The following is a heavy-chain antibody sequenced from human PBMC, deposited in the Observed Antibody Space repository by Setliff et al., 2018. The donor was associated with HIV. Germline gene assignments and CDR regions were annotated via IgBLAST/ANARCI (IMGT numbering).Heavy chain of an antibody. CDR3: ARHRVGYSGYAIPILDY. CDR1: GYSFTNYW. V-gene: IGHV5-51*01. CDR2: IHPGDFVT. D-gene: IGHD5-12*01. J-gene: IGHJ4*02. Sequence: PGEFPNISCQASGYSFTNYWIGWVCQMPGKGLEWIGVIHPGDFVTRYSPSFQRQVTIPADKSISTADFSWSTLKTSDTAMYYCARHRVGYSGYAIPILDYWGQGVLVTVSS.